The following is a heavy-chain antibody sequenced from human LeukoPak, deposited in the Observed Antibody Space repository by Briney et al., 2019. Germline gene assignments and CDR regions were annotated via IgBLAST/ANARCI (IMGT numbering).Heavy chain of an antibody. Sequence: GGSLRLSCAASGFTFSSYWMHWVRQAPGKGLVWVSRINSDGSSTSYADSVKGRFTISRDNATNTLYLQMNSLRAEDTAVYYCARDPKFTMVRGAHPFNWFDPWGQGTLVTVSS. D-gene: IGHD3-10*01. V-gene: IGHV3-74*01. J-gene: IGHJ5*02. CDR1: GFTFSSYW. CDR2: INSDGSST. CDR3: ARDPKFTMVRGAHPFNWFDP.